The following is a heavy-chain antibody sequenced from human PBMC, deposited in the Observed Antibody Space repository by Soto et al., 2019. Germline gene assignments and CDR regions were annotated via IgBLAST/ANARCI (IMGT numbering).Heavy chain of an antibody. CDR3: AGRFGEDPYYYYYGMDV. Sequence: SETLSLTCTVSGGSISSSSYYWGWIRQPPGKGLEWIGSIYHSGSTYYNPSLKSRVTISVDRSKNQFSLKLSSVTAADTAVYYCAGRFGEDPYYYYYGMDVWGQGTTVTVSS. D-gene: IGHD3-10*01. V-gene: IGHV4-39*07. CDR2: IYHSGST. CDR1: GGSISSSSYY. J-gene: IGHJ6*02.